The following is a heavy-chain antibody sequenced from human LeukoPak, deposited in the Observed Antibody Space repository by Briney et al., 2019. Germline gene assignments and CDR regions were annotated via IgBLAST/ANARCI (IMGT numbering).Heavy chain of an antibody. D-gene: IGHD4-17*01. J-gene: IGHJ5*02. CDR1: GGTFSSYA. Sequence: SVKVSCKASGGTFSSYAISWVRQAPGQGLEWMGGIIPIFGTANYAQKFQGRVTITADESTSTAYMELSSLRSEGTAVYYCARDPKPTVTTFNWFDPWGQGTLVTVSS. CDR2: IIPIFGTA. CDR3: ARDPKPTVTTFNWFDP. V-gene: IGHV1-69*01.